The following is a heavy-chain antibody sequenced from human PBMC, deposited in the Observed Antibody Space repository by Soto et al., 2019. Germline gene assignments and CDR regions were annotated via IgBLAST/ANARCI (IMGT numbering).Heavy chain of an antibody. V-gene: IGHV4-34*01. CDR1: GGSFSGYY. D-gene: IGHD3-3*01. Sequence: SETLSLTCAVYGGSFSGYYWSWIRQPPGKGLEWIGEINHSGSTNYNPSLKSRVTISVGTPKNQFSLKLSSVTAADTAVYYCASQYDFWSGYYSDYWGQGTLVTVSS. CDR2: INHSGST. J-gene: IGHJ4*02. CDR3: ASQYDFWSGYYSDY.